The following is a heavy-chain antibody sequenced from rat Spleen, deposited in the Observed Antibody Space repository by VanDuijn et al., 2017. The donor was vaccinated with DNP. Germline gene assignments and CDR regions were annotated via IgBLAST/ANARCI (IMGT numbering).Heavy chain of an antibody. J-gene: IGHJ2*01. CDR3: ATIRNGAFEY. V-gene: IGHV5-19*01. Sequence: EVKLVESGGGLVQPGRSLKLSCAASGFNFNDYWMGWVRQAPKKGLEWVATISPSGSRTYYPDSVKGRFTISRDNPKSTLYLQMNSLRSEDTATYYCATIRNGAFEYWGQGVMVTVSS. CDR1: GFNFNDYW. CDR2: ISPSGSRT.